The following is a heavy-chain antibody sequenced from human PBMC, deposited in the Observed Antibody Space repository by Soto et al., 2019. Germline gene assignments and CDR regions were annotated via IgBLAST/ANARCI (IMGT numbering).Heavy chain of an antibody. CDR1: GGSISSGGYH. CDR3: ARDLWGYCGTDCYPLDV. D-gene: IGHD2-21*02. V-gene: IGHV4-61*08. J-gene: IGHJ6*02. Sequence: SETLSLTCTVSGGSISSGGYHWSWIRQHPGKGLEWIGYIYNTGSTFYNPSFESRVTISVDTSKNQFSLQLDSVTAADTAVYYCARDLWGYCGTDCYPLDVWGQGTTVTVSS. CDR2: IYNTGST.